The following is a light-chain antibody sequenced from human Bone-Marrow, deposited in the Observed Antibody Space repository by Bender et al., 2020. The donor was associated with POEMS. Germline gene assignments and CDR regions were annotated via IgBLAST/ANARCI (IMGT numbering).Light chain of an antibody. CDR1: NLDNKY. CDR3: QAWDSSTAV. CDR2: ENN. V-gene: IGLV3-1*01. J-gene: IGLJ3*02. Sequence: SYDMTQPPSLSVSPGQTATITCSGHNLDNKYVCWYQQKAGQSPVQVIFENNKRPSGIPDRFSASNSGNTATLTITETQPMDEADYVCQAWDSSTAVFGGGTKLTVL.